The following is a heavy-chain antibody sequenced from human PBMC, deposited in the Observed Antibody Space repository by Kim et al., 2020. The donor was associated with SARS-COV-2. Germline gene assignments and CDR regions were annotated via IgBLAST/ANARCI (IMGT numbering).Heavy chain of an antibody. CDR2: ISYDGSNK. CDR1: GFTFSSYG. J-gene: IGHJ4*02. V-gene: IGHV3-30*18. Sequence: GGSLRLSCAASGFTFSSYGMHWVRQAPGKGLEWVAVISYDGSNKYYADSVKGRFTISRDNSKNTLYLQMNSLRAEDTAVYYCAKDLEMATLTAQSWGQGT. CDR3: AKDLEMATLTAQS. D-gene: IGHD4-4*01.